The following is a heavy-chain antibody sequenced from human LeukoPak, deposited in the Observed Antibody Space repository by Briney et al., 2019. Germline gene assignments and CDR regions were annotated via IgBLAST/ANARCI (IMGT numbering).Heavy chain of an antibody. CDR2: ISYSGST. CDR1: GDSISGYY. V-gene: IGHV4-59*08. D-gene: IGHD6-25*01. Sequence: SETLSLTCTVSGDSISGYYWSWIRQPPGKGLEWIGYISYSGSTNYNPSLKSRVTISVDTSKDQFSLELTSVTAADTAVYYCARPPGIAAAWFYPWGQGTLVTVSS. CDR3: ARPPGIAAAWFYP. J-gene: IGHJ5*02.